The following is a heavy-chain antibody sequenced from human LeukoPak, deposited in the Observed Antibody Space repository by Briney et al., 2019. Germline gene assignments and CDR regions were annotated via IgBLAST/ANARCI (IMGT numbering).Heavy chain of an antibody. CDR1: GGSISSYY. Sequence: SETLSLTCTVSGGSISSYYWSWIRQPPGKGLEWIGYIYYSGSTNYNPSLKSRVTISVDTSKNQFSLKLSSVTAADTAVYYCARPYFQGGYGMDVWGQGTTVTVSS. V-gene: IGHV4-59*08. CDR3: ARPYFQGGYGMDV. D-gene: IGHD2-21*01. CDR2: IYYSGST. J-gene: IGHJ6*02.